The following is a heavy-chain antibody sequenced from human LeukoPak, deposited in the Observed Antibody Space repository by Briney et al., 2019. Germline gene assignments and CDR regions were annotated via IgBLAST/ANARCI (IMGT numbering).Heavy chain of an antibody. D-gene: IGHD1-14*01. V-gene: IGHV3-7*03. CDR2: INQDESEK. Sequence: GGSLRLSCAASGFSFSIYWMSWVRQAPGKGLEWVANINQDESEKDYVDSVEGRFTISRDNAKNSLYLQMISLRVDDTAMYYCARVGPWVNPDYYYYYMDVWGKGITVTVSS. CDR1: GFSFSIYW. CDR3: ARVGPWVNPDYYYYYMDV. J-gene: IGHJ6*03.